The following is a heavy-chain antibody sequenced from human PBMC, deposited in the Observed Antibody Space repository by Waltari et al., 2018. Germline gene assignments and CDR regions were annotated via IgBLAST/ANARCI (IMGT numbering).Heavy chain of an antibody. J-gene: IGHJ4*02. CDR3: ARDEGGYGLTGLKNFDY. CDR2: ISYDGSNK. CDR1: GFTFSSYA. Sequence: QVQLVESGGGVVQPGRSLRLSCAASGFTFSSYAMHWVRQAPGQGLEGVAVISYDGSNKYYADSVEGRFTISRDNSKNTLYLQMNSLRAEDTAVYYCARDEGGYGLTGLKNFDYWGQGTLVTVSS. V-gene: IGHV3-30*17. D-gene: IGHD5-12*01.